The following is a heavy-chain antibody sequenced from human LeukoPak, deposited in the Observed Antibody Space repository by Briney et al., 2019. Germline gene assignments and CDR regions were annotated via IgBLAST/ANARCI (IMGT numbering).Heavy chain of an antibody. CDR1: GGTFSSSA. CDR3: ARDHGSGSYTGIDY. D-gene: IGHD3-10*01. V-gene: IGHV1-18*01. CDR2: ISAYNSAYNGNT. J-gene: IGHJ4*02. Sequence: ASVKVSCKASGGTFSSSAISWIREAPGQGLEWMGWISAYNSAYNGNTHYAQKLQGRVTMTTDTSTNTGYMELRSLRSDDTAVYFCARDHGSGSYTGIDYWGQGTLVTVSS.